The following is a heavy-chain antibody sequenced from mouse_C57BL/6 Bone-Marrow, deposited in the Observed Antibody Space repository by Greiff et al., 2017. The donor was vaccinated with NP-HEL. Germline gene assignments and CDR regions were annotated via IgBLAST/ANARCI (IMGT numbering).Heavy chain of an antibody. V-gene: IGHV1-85*01. CDR2: IYPRDGST. D-gene: IGHD3-2*02. Sequence: VHLVESGPELVKPGASVKLSCKASGYTFTSYDINWVKQRPGQGLEWNGWIYPRDGSTTYNEKFQGKATLTVATSSSTAYMELHSLTSEDSAVYFCGTSQAYAMDYWGQGTSVTVSS. J-gene: IGHJ4*01. CDR1: GYTFTSYD. CDR3: GTSQAYAMDY.